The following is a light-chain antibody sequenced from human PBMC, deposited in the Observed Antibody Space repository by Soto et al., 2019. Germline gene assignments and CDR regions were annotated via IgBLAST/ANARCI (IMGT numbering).Light chain of an antibody. CDR1: QSISSW. J-gene: IGKJ1*01. V-gene: IGKV1-5*01. CDR3: QQYKNWLTWT. Sequence: DIQMTQSPSTLSASVGDRVTITCRASQSISSWLAWYQQKPGKAPKLLIYDASSLESGVPSRFSGSGSGTEFTLTISSLQSEDLAVYYCQQYKNWLTWTFGQGTKVEI. CDR2: DAS.